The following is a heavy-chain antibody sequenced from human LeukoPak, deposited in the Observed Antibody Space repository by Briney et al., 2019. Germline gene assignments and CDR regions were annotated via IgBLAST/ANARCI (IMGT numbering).Heavy chain of an antibody. CDR1: GFTFSSYS. J-gene: IGHJ5*02. Sequence: GGSLRLSCAASGFTFSSYSMNWVRQAPGKGLEWVSYISSSSSTIYYADSVKGRFTISRDNAKNSLYLQMNSLRAEDTAVYYCARMTRYCSSTSCPFDPWGQGTLVTVSS. CDR2: ISSSSSTI. D-gene: IGHD2-2*01. CDR3: ARMTRYCSSTSCPFDP. V-gene: IGHV3-48*01.